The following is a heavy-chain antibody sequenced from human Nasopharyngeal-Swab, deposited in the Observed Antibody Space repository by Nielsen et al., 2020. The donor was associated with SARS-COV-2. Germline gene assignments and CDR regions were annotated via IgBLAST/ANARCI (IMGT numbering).Heavy chain of an antibody. D-gene: IGHD1-26*01. J-gene: IGHJ4*02. CDR2: ISYDGSNE. Sequence: GESLKISCAASGFTFSSYGMHWVRQAPGKGLEWVAVISYDGSNEYYADSVKGRFTISRDNSKNTLYLQMNSLRAEDTAVYYCAKARYSGSYPPPFFDYWGQGTLVTVSS. CDR1: GFTFSSYG. CDR3: AKARYSGSYPPPFFDY. V-gene: IGHV3-30*18.